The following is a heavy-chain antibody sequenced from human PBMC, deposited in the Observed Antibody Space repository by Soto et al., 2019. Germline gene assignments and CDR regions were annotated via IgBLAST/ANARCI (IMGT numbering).Heavy chain of an antibody. D-gene: IGHD2-21*02. J-gene: IGHJ4*02. CDR2: IKQDGSEK. CDR1: GFTFSSYW. V-gene: IGHV3-7*05. Sequence: GGSLRLSCAASGFTFSSYWMSWVRQAPGKGLEWVANIKQDGSEKYYVDSVKGRFTISRDNAKNSLYLQMNSLRAEDTAVYYCATCGGDCYQYYFDYWGQGTLVTVSS. CDR3: ATCGGDCYQYYFDY.